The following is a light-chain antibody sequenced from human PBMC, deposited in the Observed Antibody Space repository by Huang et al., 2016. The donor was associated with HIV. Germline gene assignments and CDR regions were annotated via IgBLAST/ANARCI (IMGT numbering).Light chain of an antibody. V-gene: IGKV3-20*01. J-gene: IGKJ1*01. CDR2: GES. CDR3: QQYGSSSTWT. CDR1: QSVRLSY. Sequence: EIVLTQSPGTLSLSPGERATPSCRPSQSVRLSYLAWYQQKPGQAPRLLIYGESSRATGIPDRFSGSGCGTDFTLTISRLEPEDVAVYYCQQYGSSSTWTFGQGTKVEIK.